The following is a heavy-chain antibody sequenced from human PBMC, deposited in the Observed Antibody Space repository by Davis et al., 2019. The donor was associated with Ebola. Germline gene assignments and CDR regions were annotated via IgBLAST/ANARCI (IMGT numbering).Heavy chain of an antibody. V-gene: IGHV3-11*01. CDR1: GFTFSDYY. D-gene: IGHD5-24*01. Sequence: GESLKISCAASGFTFSDYYMSWIRQAPGKGLEWVLYISSSGSTIYYADSVKGRFTISRDNAKNSLYLQMNSLRAEDTAAYYCARQRWLQSYYFDYWGQGSLVTVSS. CDR2: ISSSGSTI. CDR3: ARQRWLQSYYFDY. J-gene: IGHJ4*02.